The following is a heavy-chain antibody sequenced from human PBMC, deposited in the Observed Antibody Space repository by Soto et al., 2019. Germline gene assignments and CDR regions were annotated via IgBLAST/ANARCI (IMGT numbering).Heavy chain of an antibody. V-gene: IGHV3-48*03. J-gene: IGHJ4*02. CDR3: ARESFPTVVTLDYFVY. CDR2: ISSSGSTI. CDR1: GFTFSSYE. Sequence: EVQLVESGGGLVQPGGSLRLSCAASGFTFSSYEMNWVRQAPGKGLEWVSYISSSGSTIHYADSVKGRFTISRDNAKNSLYLQMNSLRAEDTAVYYCARESFPTVVTLDYFVYRGQGTLVTDSS. D-gene: IGHD4-17*01.